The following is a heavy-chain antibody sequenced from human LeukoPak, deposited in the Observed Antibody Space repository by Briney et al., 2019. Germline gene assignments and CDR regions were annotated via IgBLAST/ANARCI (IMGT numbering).Heavy chain of an antibody. D-gene: IGHD1-1*01. V-gene: IGHV3-11*04. Sequence: PGGSLRLSCAASGFTFSDYYMSWIRQAPGKGLEWVSYSSSSGSNIYYADSVKGRFTISRDNAKNSLYLQMNSLRAEDAAVYYCARQPVQGDPYFDYWGQGTLVTVSS. CDR2: SSSSGSNI. CDR1: GFTFSDYY. J-gene: IGHJ4*02. CDR3: ARQPVQGDPYFDY.